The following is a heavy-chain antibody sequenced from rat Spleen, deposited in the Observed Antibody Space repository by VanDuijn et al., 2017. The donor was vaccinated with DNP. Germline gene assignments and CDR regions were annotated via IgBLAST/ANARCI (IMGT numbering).Heavy chain of an antibody. Sequence: EMQLQGSGPGLVKPSQSLSLPCSVTDYSITSNYWGWIRKFPGNKMEWIGHISYSGSPTYNPSLKSRISITRDTSKNQFFLQLNSLTTEDTATYYCARLRLEWEVRAMDAWGQGTSVTVSS. V-gene: IGHV3-1*01. CDR2: ISYSGSP. CDR3: ARLRLEWEVRAMDA. D-gene: IGHD1-1*01. CDR1: DYSITSNY. J-gene: IGHJ4*01.